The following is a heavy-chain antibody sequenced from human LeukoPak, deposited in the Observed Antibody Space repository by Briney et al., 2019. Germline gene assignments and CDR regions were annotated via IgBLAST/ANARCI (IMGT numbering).Heavy chain of an antibody. V-gene: IGHV4-61*01. D-gene: IGHD3-10*01. CDR2: IYYTGST. CDR3: ARLHHDYGSGTYGGAYNYYIDV. J-gene: IGHJ6*03. Sequence: SETLSLTCAVSGGSISSGSFYWTWIRQAPGKGLEWMGYIYYTGSTSYNPSLQSRVTISVDTSKNQFSLRLNSVTAADTAVHYCARLHHDYGSGTYGGAYNYYIDVWGTGTTVTVSS. CDR1: GGSISSGSFY.